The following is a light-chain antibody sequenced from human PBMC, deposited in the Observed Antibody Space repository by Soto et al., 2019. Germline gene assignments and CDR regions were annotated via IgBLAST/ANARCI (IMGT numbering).Light chain of an antibody. V-gene: IGKV1-33*01. Sequence: DIQITHPPSSLSASLAGRVTVICQASQNINNYVNWYQQKPGTAPKLLIYDASNLEAGVPSRFRGSGSGTDFTFTISRLQPEDIATYYCQQYENPPTFGQGTRLEIK. J-gene: IGKJ5*01. CDR3: QQYENPPT. CDR1: QNINNY. CDR2: DAS.